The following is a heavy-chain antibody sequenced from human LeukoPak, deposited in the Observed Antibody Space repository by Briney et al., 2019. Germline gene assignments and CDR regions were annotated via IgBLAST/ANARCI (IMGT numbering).Heavy chain of an antibody. V-gene: IGHV3-74*01. Sequence: PGESLILSCAAPGFTFSKYWMLWVRQAPGKGLEIVSRINTDGNVTTYSDSVTGRFTVSRDNADNTMFLQMNSVRDEDTAVYYCATKQWLAPPPDSWGQGTPVTVSS. CDR2: INTDGNVT. CDR1: GFTFSKYW. J-gene: IGHJ4*02. D-gene: IGHD6-19*01. CDR3: ATKQWLAPPPDS.